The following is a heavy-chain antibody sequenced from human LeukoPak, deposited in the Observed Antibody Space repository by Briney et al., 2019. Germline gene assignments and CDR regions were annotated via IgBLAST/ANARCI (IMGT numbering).Heavy chain of an antibody. D-gene: IGHD5-18*01. V-gene: IGHV3-11*01. J-gene: IGHJ5*01. CDR1: GFTFSDYY. CDR2: ISSSGSTI. Sequence: PGGSLRLSCAASGFTFSDYYMSWIRQAPGKGLEWVSYISSSGSTIYYADSVKGRFTISRDNAKNSLYLQMNSLRAEDTAVYYCARGEDTAMNPKSGEFDCWGQGTLVTVSS. CDR3: ARGEDTAMNPKSGEFDC.